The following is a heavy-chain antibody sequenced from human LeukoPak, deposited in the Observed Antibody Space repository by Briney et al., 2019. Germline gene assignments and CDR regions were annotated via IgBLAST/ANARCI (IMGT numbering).Heavy chain of an antibody. D-gene: IGHD6-13*01. CDR1: GGSISSSSYY. CDR3: ARDRVSSSWYGSGYFDY. V-gene: IGHV4-39*07. J-gene: IGHJ4*02. Sequence: SETLSLTCTVSGGSISSSSYYWGWIRQPPGKGLEWIGSIYYSGSTYYNPSLKSRVTISVDTSKNQFSLRLSSVTAADTAVYYCARDRVSSSWYGSGYFDYWGQGTLVTVSS. CDR2: IYYSGST.